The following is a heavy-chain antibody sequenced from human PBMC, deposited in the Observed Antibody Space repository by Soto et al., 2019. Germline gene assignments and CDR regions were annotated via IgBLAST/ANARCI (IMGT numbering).Heavy chain of an antibody. Sequence: SETLSLTCTVSGGSISSYYWSWIRPPAGKGLEWIGRIYTSGSTNYNPSLKSRVTMSLDTSKNQFSLKLTSVTAADTALYYCARGNCSSPNCYSFSGYYGMDVWGQGTTVTVSS. V-gene: IGHV4-4*07. D-gene: IGHD2-2*01. CDR1: GGSISSYY. J-gene: IGHJ6*02. CDR3: ARGNCSSPNCYSFSGYYGMDV. CDR2: IYTSGST.